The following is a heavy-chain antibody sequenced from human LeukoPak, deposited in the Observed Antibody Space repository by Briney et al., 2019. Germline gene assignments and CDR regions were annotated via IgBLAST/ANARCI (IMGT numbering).Heavy chain of an antibody. CDR1: GDSIIGYY. Sequence: SETLSLTCSVSGDSIIGYYWGWIRQPPGKGLEWIGNIYYTGNTYYNSSLKSRVTISLDTSKNQFSLKVISMTAADTAAYYCTKSDGYGLIRICGRGTMVTVSS. CDR3: TKSDGYGLIRI. D-gene: IGHD3-10*01. V-gene: IGHV4-39*07. J-gene: IGHJ3*02. CDR2: IYYTGNT.